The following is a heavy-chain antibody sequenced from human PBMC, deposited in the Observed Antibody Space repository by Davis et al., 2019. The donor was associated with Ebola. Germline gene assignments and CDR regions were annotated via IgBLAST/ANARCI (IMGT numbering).Heavy chain of an antibody. CDR2: ISAYNGNT. D-gene: IGHD1-1*01. Sequence: ASVKVSCKASGYTFSNYGFAWVRQAPGQGLEWMGWISAYNGNTKYAEKLQDRVTMTTDTSTSTAYMEVGILRSDDTAVYYCARAQFPTTSDHRGQGTLVTVSS. J-gene: IGHJ4*02. CDR1: GYTFSNYG. V-gene: IGHV1-18*04. CDR3: ARAQFPTTSDH.